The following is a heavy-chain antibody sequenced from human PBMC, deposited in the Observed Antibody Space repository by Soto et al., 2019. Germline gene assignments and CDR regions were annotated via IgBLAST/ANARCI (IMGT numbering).Heavy chain of an antibody. V-gene: IGHV3-74*01. Sequence: EVQLTESGGGSVQPGGSLRLSCVDSGFTFRSYWMHWVRQAPGKGLVWVSRVHNDGSSAAYADSVKGRFSISRDTAKNALYLQMNSLGAEDTAVYYCALGRYCSGGTCSFDYWGQGTPVTVSS. CDR2: VHNDGSSA. CDR3: ALGRYCSGGTCSFDY. D-gene: IGHD2-15*01. CDR1: GFTFRSYW. J-gene: IGHJ4*02.